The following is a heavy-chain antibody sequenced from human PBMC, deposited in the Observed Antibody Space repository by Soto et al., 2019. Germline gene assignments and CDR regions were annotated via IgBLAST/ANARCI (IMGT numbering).Heavy chain of an antibody. V-gene: IGHV3-30-3*01. CDR2: ISYDGSNK. D-gene: IGHD6-19*01. CDR3: ARDDSIGWLHFDY. J-gene: IGHJ4*02. CDR1: GFTFSSYA. Sequence: GGSLRLSCAASGFTFSSYAMHWVRQAQGQGLERVAVISYDGSNKYYADSVKGRFTISRDNSKNTLYLQMNSLRAEDTAVYYCARDDSIGWLHFDYWGQGTLVTVSS.